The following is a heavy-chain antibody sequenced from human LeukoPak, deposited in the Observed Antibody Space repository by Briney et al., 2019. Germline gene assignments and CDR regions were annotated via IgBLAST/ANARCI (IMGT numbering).Heavy chain of an antibody. CDR3: ARGSRYYYDSSGYYYGPWFDP. Sequence: PGGSLRLSCAASGFTFSSCDMHWVRQATGKGLEWVSAIGTAGDTYYPGSVKGRFTISRENAKNSLYLQMNSLRAGDTAVYYCARGSRYYYDSSGYYYGPWFDPWGQGTLVTVSS. CDR1: GFTFSSCD. D-gene: IGHD3-22*01. CDR2: IGTAGDT. J-gene: IGHJ5*02. V-gene: IGHV3-13*01.